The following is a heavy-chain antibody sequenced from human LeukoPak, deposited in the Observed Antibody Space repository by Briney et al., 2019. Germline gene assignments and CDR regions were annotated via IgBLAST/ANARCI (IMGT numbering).Heavy chain of an antibody. CDR2: LYTSGST. CDR1: AGCINNYY. V-gene: IGHV4-4*07. J-gene: IGHJ4*02. Sequence: PSVTLSFKCTVSAGCINNYYWGWIRPPDGKGLEWIGRLYTSGSTNYHPSHKSRVAMSVDTSKNQFSLKLRSVTAADTAVYYCARFSGDSGRITIFGVVIGSSRNHRYYFDYWGQGTLVTVSS. CDR3: ARFSGDSGRITIFGVVIGSSRNHRYYFDY. D-gene: IGHD3-3*01.